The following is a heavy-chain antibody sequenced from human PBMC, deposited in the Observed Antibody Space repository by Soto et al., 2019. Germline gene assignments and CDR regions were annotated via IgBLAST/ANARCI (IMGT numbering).Heavy chain of an antibody. Sequence: SETLSLTCNVSGGSISTIRSYWAWIRQPPGKGLEWLANIFYSGSTYYNPSLASRVTVSVDTSKNEFSLKLRSVTAADTAVYYCARQPTTGDTDLWFDPWGQGTLVTVS. D-gene: IGHD2-21*01. CDR2: IFYSGST. J-gene: IGHJ5*02. V-gene: IGHV4-39*01. CDR1: GGSISTIRSY. CDR3: ARQPTTGDTDLWFDP.